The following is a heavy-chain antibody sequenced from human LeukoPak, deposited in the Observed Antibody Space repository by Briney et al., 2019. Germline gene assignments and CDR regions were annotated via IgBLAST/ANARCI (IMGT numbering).Heavy chain of an antibody. CDR3: AREGHTYGSDY. V-gene: IGHV3-11*01. CDR1: GFTFSDYY. CDR2: VSQSGTTI. D-gene: IGHD3-10*01. Sequence: PGGSLRLSCAASGFTFSDYYMSWVCQAPGKGLEWVSYVSQSGTTIYFADSVKGRFTISRDNGKNSLYLQMNSLRAEDTAVYYCAREGHTYGSDYWGQGTLVTVSS. J-gene: IGHJ4*02.